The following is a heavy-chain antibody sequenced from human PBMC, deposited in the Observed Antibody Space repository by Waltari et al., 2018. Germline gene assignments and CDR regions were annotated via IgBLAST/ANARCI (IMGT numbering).Heavy chain of an antibody. CDR2: VYYRVST. Sequence: QLQLQESGPGLVKPSETLSLTCTVSGGSISSGYYYWGWIRQPPGKGLEWIGSVYYRVSTSNTPSLTRLVTLSVDPSKNQFFPKRSAVTAADTAVYFFARCSGTYYSDFDYWGQGTLVIVSS. J-gene: IGHJ4*02. V-gene: IGHV4-39*01. CDR1: GGSISSGYYY. D-gene: IGHD3-10*02. CDR3: ARCSGTYYSDFDY.